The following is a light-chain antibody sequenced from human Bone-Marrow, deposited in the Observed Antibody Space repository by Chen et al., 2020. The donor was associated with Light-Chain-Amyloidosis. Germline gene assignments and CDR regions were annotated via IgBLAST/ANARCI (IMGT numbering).Light chain of an antibody. CDR1: NIGSTS. V-gene: IGLV3-21*02. Sequence: SYVLTQPSSVSVAPAQTATIPCGGNNIGSTSLHWYQQTTDQAPLLVVYDDSDRPSGIPARLSGSNSRNTATLTIRRVEAGDEADYYCQVWDRSSDRPVFGGGTKLTVL. CDR2: DDS. J-gene: IGLJ3*02. CDR3: QVWDRSSDRPV.